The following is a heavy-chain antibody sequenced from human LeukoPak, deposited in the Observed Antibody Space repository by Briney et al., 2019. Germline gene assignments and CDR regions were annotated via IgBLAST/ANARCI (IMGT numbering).Heavy chain of an antibody. J-gene: IGHJ4*02. Sequence: VASVKVSCKASGYTFTSYAMNWVRQAPGQGLEWMGWINTNTGNPTYAQGFTGRFVFSLDTSVSTAYLQISSLKAEDTAVYYCARGGYDILTGYYLFDYWGQGTLVTVSS. CDR2: INTNTGNP. V-gene: IGHV7-4-1*02. D-gene: IGHD3-9*01. CDR1: GYTFTSYA. CDR3: ARGGYDILTGYYLFDY.